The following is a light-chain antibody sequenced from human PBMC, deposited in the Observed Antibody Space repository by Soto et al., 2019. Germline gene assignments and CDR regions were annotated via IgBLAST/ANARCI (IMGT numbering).Light chain of an antibody. CDR1: SSNIGEYY. CDR2: END. J-gene: IGLJ1*01. CDR3: GTWDSSLTTFV. Sequence: QSVLTQPPSVSAAPGQKVTMSCSGSSSNIGEYYVSWHQQLPGTAPKLLIYENDKRPSGIPDRFSGSKSGTSATPDITGLQTGDEADYYCGTWDSSLTTFVFGTGTKVTVL. V-gene: IGLV1-51*02.